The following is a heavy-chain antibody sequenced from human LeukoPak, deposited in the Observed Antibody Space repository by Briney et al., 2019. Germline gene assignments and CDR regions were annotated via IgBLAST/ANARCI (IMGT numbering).Heavy chain of an antibody. D-gene: IGHD6-6*01. J-gene: IGHJ4*02. V-gene: IGHV5-51*01. CDR3: ARHKESYSSFSDY. Sequence: GESLKISCKGSGYNFISYWIGWVRQMPGKGLKWMGIIYPGDSDTRYSPSFQGQVTISADKSISTAYLQWSSLKASDTAMYYCARHKESYSSFSDYWGQGTLVTVSS. CDR2: IYPGDSDT. CDR1: GYNFISYW.